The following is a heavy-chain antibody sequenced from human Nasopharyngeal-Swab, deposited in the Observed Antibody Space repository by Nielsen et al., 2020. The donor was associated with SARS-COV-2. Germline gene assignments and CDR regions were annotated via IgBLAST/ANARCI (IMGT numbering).Heavy chain of an antibody. CDR1: GYDFTRYA. V-gene: IGHV1-18*01. CDR3: AREGTHYDTSGYFPDY. J-gene: IGHJ4*02. D-gene: IGHD3-22*01. Sequence: ASVKVSCKASGYDFTRYAVSWVRQAPGQGLEWMGWITLYSGHTKYAQNFQGRVTMTTETSTSTAFMELRSLRSGDTAVYYCAREGTHYDTSGYFPDYWGQGTLVTVSS. CDR2: ITLYSGHT.